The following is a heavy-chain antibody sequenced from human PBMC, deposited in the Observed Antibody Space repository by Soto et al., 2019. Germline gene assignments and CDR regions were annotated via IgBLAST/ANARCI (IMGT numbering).Heavy chain of an antibody. Sequence: GGSLRLSCAASGFTFSSYAMHWVRQAPGKGLEWVAVISYDGSNKYYADSVKGRFTISRDNSKNTLYLQMNSLRAEDTAVYYCARFSDGPPAWGQGTLVTVS. CDR1: GFTFSSYA. CDR2: ISYDGSNK. V-gene: IGHV3-30-3*01. CDR3: ARFSDGPPA. J-gene: IGHJ5*02.